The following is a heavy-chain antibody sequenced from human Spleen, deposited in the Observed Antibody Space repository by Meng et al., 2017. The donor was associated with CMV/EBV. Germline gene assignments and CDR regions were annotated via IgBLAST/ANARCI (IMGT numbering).Heavy chain of an antibody. D-gene: IGHD1-26*01. V-gene: IGHV3-30*02. CDR2: IRYDGSND. CDR1: AFNFSDYG. Sequence: GGSLRLSCAASAFNFSDYGMYWVRQAPGKGLEWVAFIRYDGSNDYYGESVRGRFTISRDNSKNTLYIQMNSLRPEDTGVYYCAKQGGGYSDYYYYGLDVWGQGTSVTVSS. J-gene: IGHJ6*02. CDR3: AKQGGGYSDYYYYGLDV.